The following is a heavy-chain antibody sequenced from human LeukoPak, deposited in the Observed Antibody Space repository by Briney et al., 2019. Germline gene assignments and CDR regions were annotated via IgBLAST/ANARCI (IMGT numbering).Heavy chain of an antibody. CDR3: ARRPSGGLRYFDWDY. J-gene: IGHJ4*02. CDR1: GGSISSSSYY. CDR2: IYYSGST. D-gene: IGHD3-9*01. Sequence: PSETLSLTCTVSGGSISSSSYYWGWIRQPPGKGLEWIGSIYYSGSTYYIPSLKSRVTISVDTSKNQFSLKLSTVTAADTAVYYCARRPSGGLRYFDWDYWGQGTLVTVSS. V-gene: IGHV4-39*01.